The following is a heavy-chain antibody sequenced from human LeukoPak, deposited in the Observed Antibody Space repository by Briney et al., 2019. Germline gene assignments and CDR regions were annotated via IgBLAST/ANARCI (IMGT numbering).Heavy chain of an antibody. CDR3: AKGGVGASYYMDV. V-gene: IGHV3-48*01. J-gene: IGHJ6*03. D-gene: IGHD1-26*01. CDR2: ISSSSSTI. CDR1: GFTFSSYS. Sequence: GGSLRLSCAASGFTFSSYSMNWVRQAPGKGLEWVSYISSSSSTIYYADSVKGRFTISRDNAKNSLYLQMNSLRAEDTAVYYCAKGGVGASYYMDVWGKGTTVTVSS.